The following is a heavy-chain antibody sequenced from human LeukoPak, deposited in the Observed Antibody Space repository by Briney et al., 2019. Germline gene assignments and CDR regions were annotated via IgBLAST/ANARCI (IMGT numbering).Heavy chain of an antibody. D-gene: IGHD6-19*01. V-gene: IGHV3-74*01. J-gene: IGHJ4*02. CDR2: INTDGST. CDR1: GFTFSSYW. Sequence: GGSLRLSCAASGFTFSSYWMHWVRQAPGKGLVWVSRINTDGSTSHADSVKGRFTISRDNSKNTLYLQMNSLRAEDTAVYYCAKDRPGIAVAGSAFDYWGQGTLVTVSS. CDR3: AKDRPGIAVAGSAFDY.